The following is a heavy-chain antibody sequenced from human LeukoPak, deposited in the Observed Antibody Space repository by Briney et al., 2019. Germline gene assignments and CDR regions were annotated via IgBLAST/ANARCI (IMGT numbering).Heavy chain of an antibody. D-gene: IGHD6-6*01. J-gene: IGHJ3*02. Sequence: SVKVSFKASGGTFSSYAISWVRQAPGQGLEWTGRIIPILGIANYAQKFQGRVTITADKSTSTAYMELSSLRSEDTAVYYCARASSLDAFDIWGQGTMVTVSS. V-gene: IGHV1-69*04. CDR2: IIPILGIA. CDR1: GGTFSSYA. CDR3: ARASSLDAFDI.